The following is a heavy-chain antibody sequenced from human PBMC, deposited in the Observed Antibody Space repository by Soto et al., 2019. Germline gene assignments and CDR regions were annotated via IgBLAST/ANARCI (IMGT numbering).Heavy chain of an antibody. J-gene: IGHJ5*02. CDR2: MNGKSGDS. V-gene: IGHV1-2*02. D-gene: IGHD3-10*01. CDR1: GHPLSGQY. CDR3: ARGGAPLYDPGAGIYYADVSPFDP. Sequence: GSVKVCSKAPGHPLSGQYMHLVRQAPGQGPEWIGSMNGKSGDSIYAPKFQGRVTMTRDTSMSTFYMDMSRLRSDDTAVYYCARGGAPLYDPGAGIYYADVSPFDPWGQGTLVTVSS.